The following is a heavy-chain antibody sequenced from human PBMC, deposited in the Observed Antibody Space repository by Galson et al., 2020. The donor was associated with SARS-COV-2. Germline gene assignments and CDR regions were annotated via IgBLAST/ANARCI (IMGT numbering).Heavy chain of an antibody. CDR1: GFTFSSYG. CDR3: ARDRTGAIAFDV. V-gene: IGHV3-23*01. CDR2: MTGSGSNL. Sequence: GGSLRLSCAASGFTFSSYGMSWVRQAPGQGLEWVAHMTGSGSNLYYADSVKGRFTISRDNSRNTLSLQMNSLRAEDTAVYFCARDRTGAIAFDVWGQGTMVNVSS. D-gene: IGHD1-1*01. J-gene: IGHJ3*01.